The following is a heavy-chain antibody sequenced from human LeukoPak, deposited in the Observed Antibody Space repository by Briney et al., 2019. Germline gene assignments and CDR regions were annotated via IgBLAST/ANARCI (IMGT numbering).Heavy chain of an antibody. Sequence: GRSLRLSCAASGFTFDDYAMHWVRHAPGKGLEWVSGICWNSGSIGYADSVKGRFTISRDNAKNSLYLQMNSLRAEDTALYYCAKADYYGSGDHKFQHWGQGTLVTVSS. CDR2: ICWNSGSI. CDR1: GFTFDDYA. V-gene: IGHV3-9*01. J-gene: IGHJ1*01. D-gene: IGHD3-10*01. CDR3: AKADYYGSGDHKFQH.